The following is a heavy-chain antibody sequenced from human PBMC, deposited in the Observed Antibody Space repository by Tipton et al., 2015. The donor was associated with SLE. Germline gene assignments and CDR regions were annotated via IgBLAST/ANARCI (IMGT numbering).Heavy chain of an antibody. CDR2: IYYTGST. D-gene: IGHD3-10*01. Sequence: LRLSCTVSGGSISSGGYYWSWIRQHPGKGLEWIGYIYYTGSTNYNPSLKSRVTISVDTSKNQFSLKLSSVTAADTAVYYCARGRGIHLFDYWGQGTLVTVSS. CDR3: ARGRGIHLFDY. J-gene: IGHJ4*02. CDR1: GGSISSGGYY. V-gene: IGHV4-31*03.